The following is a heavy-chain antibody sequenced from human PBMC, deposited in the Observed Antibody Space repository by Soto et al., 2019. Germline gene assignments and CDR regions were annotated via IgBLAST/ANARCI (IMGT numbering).Heavy chain of an antibody. CDR2: ISGSDGST. D-gene: IGHD2-15*01. Sequence: GGSLRLSCAASGFTFSSCAMSWVRQAPGKGLEWVSTISGSDGSTYYADSVKARFTISRDNSKNTLYLQMNSLRAEDTAVYYCAKDLVGSNADYYDYWGQGTLVTVSS. CDR3: AKDLVGSNADYYDY. CDR1: GFTFSSCA. V-gene: IGHV3-23*01. J-gene: IGHJ4*02.